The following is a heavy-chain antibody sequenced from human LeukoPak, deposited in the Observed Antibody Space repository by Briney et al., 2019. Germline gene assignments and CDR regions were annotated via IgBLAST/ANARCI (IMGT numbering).Heavy chain of an antibody. J-gene: IGHJ1*01. CDR1: GLTFSTYL. CDR2: ISYDGKNK. Sequence: PGGALRLSCAAGGLTFSTYLMHGVRQAPGRGREWVAVISYDGKNKYYEDSVQGRFTISRDDSKNTLYLQMHSLRTDDTAVYFCARDLNVLGEPLFFQHWAQGPLHPVSS. CDR3: ARDLNVLGEPLFFQH. V-gene: IGHV3-30*04. D-gene: IGHD3-10*02.